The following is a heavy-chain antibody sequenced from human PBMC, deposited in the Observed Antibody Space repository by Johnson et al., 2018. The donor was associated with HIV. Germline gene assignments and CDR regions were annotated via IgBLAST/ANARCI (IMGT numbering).Heavy chain of an antibody. CDR3: ATFGYTSGWIVTDDAFDV. D-gene: IGHD6-19*01. J-gene: IGHJ3*01. CDR1: GFTFRIYW. V-gene: IGHV3-74*01. CDR2: VNRDGSST. Sequence: VQLVESGGGLVQPGGSLRLSCAGSGFTFRIYWMHWVRQAPGKGLVWVSRVNRDGSSTSYVDSVRGRFTISRDNAKNTLYLQMNSLRAEDTAVYYCATFGYTSGWIVTDDAFDVWGHGTLVTVSS.